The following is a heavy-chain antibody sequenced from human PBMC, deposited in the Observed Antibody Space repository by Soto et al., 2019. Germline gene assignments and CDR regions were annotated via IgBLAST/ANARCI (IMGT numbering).Heavy chain of an antibody. D-gene: IGHD6-19*01. CDR3: ARVPISGWHFDI. CDR1: GYTFTSYA. Sequence: GASVKVSCKASGYTFTSYAMHWVRQAPGQRHEWMGWINAGNGHTKYSQRFQGRVTFTRDTSASTAYMELSSLRSEDTAVYYCARVPISGWHFDIWGQGTMVTVS. J-gene: IGHJ3*02. V-gene: IGHV1-3*01. CDR2: INAGNGHT.